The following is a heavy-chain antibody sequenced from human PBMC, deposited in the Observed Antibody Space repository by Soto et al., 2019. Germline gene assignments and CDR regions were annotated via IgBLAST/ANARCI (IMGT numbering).Heavy chain of an antibody. CDR2: IKEDGSEK. CDR1: EFTFSSFW. Sequence: EVQLVESGGGLVQPGGSLRLSCAASEFTFSSFWMSWVRQAPGTGLEWVANIKEDGSEKYYADSVKGRFTLSRDHAKKTLFLQMNNLRAEDTAVYYCAKDDGYGDYFGQGTLVTVSS. V-gene: IGHV3-7*01. D-gene: IGHD5-12*01. CDR3: AKDDGYGDY. J-gene: IGHJ4*02.